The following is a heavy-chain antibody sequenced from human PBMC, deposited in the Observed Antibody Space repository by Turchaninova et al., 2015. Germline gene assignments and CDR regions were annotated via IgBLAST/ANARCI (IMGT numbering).Heavy chain of an antibody. CDR1: GYRFTTFW. V-gene: IGHV5-10-1*03. Sequence: VQLVQSEAEVTKPGESLRIPCKVSGYRFTTFWLSWVRQMHGTGLEWLGKIDPSDSYTNYDPSFQGHVTIAVDKAISTAYLQWNSLTAADTAVYFCARGFLVGADDAFDVWGQGTMVTVSS. J-gene: IGHJ3*01. CDR3: ARGFLVGADDAFDV. CDR2: IDPSDSYT. D-gene: IGHD1-26*01.